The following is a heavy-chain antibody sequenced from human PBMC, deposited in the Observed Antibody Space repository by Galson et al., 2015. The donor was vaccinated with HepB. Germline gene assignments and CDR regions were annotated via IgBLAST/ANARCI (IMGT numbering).Heavy chain of an antibody. CDR3: AKIGPWGQLLWGFFDY. V-gene: IGHV3-23*01. Sequence: SLRLSCAASGFSFSSYAMSWVRQAPGKGLEWVTGISGSDGSTFYADSVKGRFTISRDNSKNTLYLQMNSLRAEDTAVYYCAKIGPWGQLLWGFFDYWGQGTLVTVSS. J-gene: IGHJ4*02. D-gene: IGHD2-2*01. CDR1: GFSFSSYA. CDR2: ISGSDGST.